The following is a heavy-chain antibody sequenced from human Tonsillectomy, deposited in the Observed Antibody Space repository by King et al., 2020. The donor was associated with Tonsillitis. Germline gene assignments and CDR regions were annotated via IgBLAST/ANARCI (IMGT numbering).Heavy chain of an antibody. CDR3: ARDGTERSGNWFDP. J-gene: IGHJ5*02. CDR1: GFTFSSYS. D-gene: IGHD1-1*01. V-gene: IGHV3-21*01. CDR2: ISSSSSYI. Sequence: EVQLVESGGGLVKPGGSLRLSCAASGFTFSSYSMKWVRQAPGKGLEWVSSISSSSSYIYYADSVKGRFTISRDNAKNSLYLQMNSLRAEDTAVYYCARDGTERSGNWFDPWGQGTLVTVSS.